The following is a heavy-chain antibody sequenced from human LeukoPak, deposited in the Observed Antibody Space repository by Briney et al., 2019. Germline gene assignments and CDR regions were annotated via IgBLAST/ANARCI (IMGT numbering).Heavy chain of an antibody. D-gene: IGHD3-22*01. CDR1: GYSFTSYW. V-gene: IGHV1-18*04. CDR2: ISAYNGNT. Sequence: GESLKISCKGSGYSFTSYWISWVRQAPGQGLEWMGWISAYNGNTNYAQKLQGRVTMTTDTSTSTAYMELRSLRSEDTAVYYCAVPYDSSDKTALDPWGQGTLVTVSS. CDR3: AVPYDSSDKTALDP. J-gene: IGHJ5*02.